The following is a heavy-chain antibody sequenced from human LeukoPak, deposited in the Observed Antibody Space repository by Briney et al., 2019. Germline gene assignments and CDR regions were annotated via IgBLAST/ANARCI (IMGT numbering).Heavy chain of an antibody. J-gene: IGHJ4*02. V-gene: IGHV4-59*12. CDR2: ISNSGST. Sequence: SETLSLTCIVSGVSISSYFWSWIRQPPGKGLEWIGYISNSGSTNYNPSLKSRVTISVDTSKNQFSLKLSSVTAADTAVYYCARGLSYGDYDYWGQGTLVTVSS. CDR1: GVSISSYF. D-gene: IGHD4-17*01. CDR3: ARGLSYGDYDY.